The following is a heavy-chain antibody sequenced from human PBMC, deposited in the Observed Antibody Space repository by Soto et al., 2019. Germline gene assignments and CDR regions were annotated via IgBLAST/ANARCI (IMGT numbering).Heavy chain of an antibody. CDR3: AIQGISTRWLSVDNYYYYYYGMDV. Sequence: ASVKVSCKASGYTFTSYDINWVRQATGQGLEWMGWMNPNSGNTGYAQKFQGRVTMTRNTSISTAYMELSSLRSEDTAVYYCAIQGISTRWLSVDNYYYYYYGMDVWGQGTTVTVSS. J-gene: IGHJ6*02. CDR1: GYTFTSYD. V-gene: IGHV1-8*01. D-gene: IGHD2-2*01. CDR2: MNPNSGNT.